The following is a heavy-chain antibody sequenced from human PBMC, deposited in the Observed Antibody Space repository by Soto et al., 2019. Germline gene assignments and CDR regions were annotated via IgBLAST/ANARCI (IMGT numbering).Heavy chain of an antibody. CDR3: AGCQYYFDY. CDR1: GFPFSSYG. Sequence: QVQLVESGGGVVQPGRSLRLSCAASGFPFSSYGMHWVRQAPGKGLEWVAHISYDGSNKHYTDSVKGRFTISRDNSKNMLYLQMSSLRAEDTAVYYCAGCQYYFDYCGQGTRVSVSS. CDR2: ISYDGSNK. V-gene: IGHV3-30*03. J-gene: IGHJ4*02.